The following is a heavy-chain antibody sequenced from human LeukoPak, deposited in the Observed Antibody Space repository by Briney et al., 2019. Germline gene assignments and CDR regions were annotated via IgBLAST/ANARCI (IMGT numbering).Heavy chain of an antibody. CDR3: ASRLYYFWSGYYTSDAFDI. J-gene: IGHJ3*02. CDR1: GGSFSGYY. V-gene: IGHV4-34*01. D-gene: IGHD3-3*01. CDR2: ITHMGST. Sequence: SENLSLTCAVYGGSFSGYYWSWIRQPPWQGVEWTGEITHMGSTYSNPSLRSRVSISVDSSTNLFFLKMRFVIAADRTVYYCASRLYYFWSGYYTSDAFDIWGQGTMVTVSS.